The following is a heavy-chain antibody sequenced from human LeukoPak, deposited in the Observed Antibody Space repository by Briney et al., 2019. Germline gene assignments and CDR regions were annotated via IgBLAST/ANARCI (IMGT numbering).Heavy chain of an antibody. D-gene: IGHD6-13*01. V-gene: IGHV4-38-2*02. CDR3: AKSIASTRTNSCYYMDV. Sequence: ASETLSLTCTVSGYSISSGYYWGWIRQPPGKGLEWIGSIFHSGTTYYNPSLKSRVTISVDTSKNQFSLRLSSVSAADTAVYFCAKSIASTRTNSCYYMDVWGTGTTVTVSS. CDR2: IFHSGTT. J-gene: IGHJ6*03. CDR1: GYSISSGYY.